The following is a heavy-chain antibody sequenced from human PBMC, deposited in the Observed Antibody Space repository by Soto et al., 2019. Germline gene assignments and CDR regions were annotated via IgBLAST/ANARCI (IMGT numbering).Heavy chain of an antibody. CDR1: GGSLSSAGYY. V-gene: IGHV4-31*03. CDR3: ARGTGAAVRPVYFDY. CDR2: IYNSGST. J-gene: IGHJ4*02. Sequence: QVQLQESGPGLVKPSQTLSLTCTVSGGSLSSAGYYWSWIRQHPGKGLEWIGDIYNSGSTYYNPSLKSRLTISVDTSKNQCSLRLSSVTAADTAVYYCARGTGAAVRPVYFDYWGQGTLVTVSS. D-gene: IGHD6-13*01.